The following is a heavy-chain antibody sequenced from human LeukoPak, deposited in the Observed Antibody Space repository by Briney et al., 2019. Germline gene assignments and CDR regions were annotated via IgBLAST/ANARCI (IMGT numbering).Heavy chain of an antibody. CDR1: GFTFSSYS. V-gene: IGHV3-48*02. Sequence: GGSLRLSCAASGFTFSSYSMNWVRQAPGKGLEWVSHITASGTAMFYADSVKGRFTISRDNAKSSLYLQMNSLRDVDTAVYYCASSGSYRFDYWGQGTLVTVSS. CDR3: ASSGSYRFDY. J-gene: IGHJ4*02. D-gene: IGHD1-26*01. CDR2: ITASGTAM.